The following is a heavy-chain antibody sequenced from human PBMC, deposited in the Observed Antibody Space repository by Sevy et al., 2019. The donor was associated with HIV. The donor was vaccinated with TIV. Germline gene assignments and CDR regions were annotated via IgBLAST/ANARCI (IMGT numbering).Heavy chain of an antibody. D-gene: IGHD3-10*01. CDR2: INHSGST. CDR3: AREQVGRRYYGSRSYPSPPYGMDV. Sequence: SETLSLTCAVYGGSFSGYYWSWIRQPPGKGLEWIGEINHSGSTNYNPSLKSRVTISVDTSKNQFSLKLSSVTAADTAVYYCAREQVGRRYYGSRSYPSPPYGMDVLGQGTPVTVSS. V-gene: IGHV4-34*01. J-gene: IGHJ6*02. CDR1: GGSFSGYY.